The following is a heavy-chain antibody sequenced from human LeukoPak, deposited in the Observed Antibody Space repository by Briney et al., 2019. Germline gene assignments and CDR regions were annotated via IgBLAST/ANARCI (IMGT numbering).Heavy chain of an antibody. CDR2: INPNSGGT. CDR3: ARGGSYDESGYYFDY. CDR1: GYTFTVYY. V-gene: IGHV1-2*02. Sequence: ASVTVSFTASGYTFTVYYMHWVRQAPGQGREWMGWINPNSGGTNYAQKFQGRVTMTRDTSISTAYMELSRLRSDDTAVYYCARGGSYDESGYYFDYWGQGTLVTVSS. J-gene: IGHJ4*02. D-gene: IGHD2-15*01.